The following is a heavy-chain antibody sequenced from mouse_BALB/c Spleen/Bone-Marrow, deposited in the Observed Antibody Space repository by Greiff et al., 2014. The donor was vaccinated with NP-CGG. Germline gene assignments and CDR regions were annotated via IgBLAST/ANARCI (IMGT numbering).Heavy chain of an antibody. Sequence: LVESGADLVKPGASVKLSCTTSGFNIKDTSMHWVKQRPEQGLEWIGRIDPASGNTKYDPKFQGKATITADTSSNKVSLQLSGLTSEDTAVYYCAHDAPFTYWGQGTLVTVSA. V-gene: IGHV14-3*02. J-gene: IGHJ3*01. CDR1: GFNIKDTS. D-gene: IGHD2-3*01. CDR2: IDPASGNT. CDR3: AHDAPFTY.